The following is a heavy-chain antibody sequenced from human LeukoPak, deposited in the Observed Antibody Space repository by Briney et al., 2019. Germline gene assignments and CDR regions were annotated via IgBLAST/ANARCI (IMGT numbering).Heavy chain of an antibody. D-gene: IGHD2-21*01. V-gene: IGHV3-74*01. J-gene: IGHJ4*02. CDR3: ASLVIAIPNDY. CDR2: INSDGSST. Sequence: GGSLRLSCAASGFTFSSYWMHWVRQAPGKGLVRVSRINSDGSSTSYADSVKGRFTISRDNAKNTLYLQMNSLRAEDTAVYYCASLVIAIPNDYWGQGTLVTVSS. CDR1: GFTFSSYW.